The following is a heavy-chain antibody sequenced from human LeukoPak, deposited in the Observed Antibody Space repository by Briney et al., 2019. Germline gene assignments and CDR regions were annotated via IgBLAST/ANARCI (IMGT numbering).Heavy chain of an antibody. CDR1: GGSFSGYY. Sequence: SETLSLTCAVYGGSFSGYYWSWIRQPPGEGMEWIGEINHSGSTNYNPSLKSRVTISVDTSKNQFSLKLSSVTAADTAVYYCARGERSNVDIVATSPFVIFDYWGQGTLVTVSS. CDR3: ARGERSNVDIVATSPFVIFDY. V-gene: IGHV4-34*01. J-gene: IGHJ4*02. D-gene: IGHD5-12*01. CDR2: INHSGST.